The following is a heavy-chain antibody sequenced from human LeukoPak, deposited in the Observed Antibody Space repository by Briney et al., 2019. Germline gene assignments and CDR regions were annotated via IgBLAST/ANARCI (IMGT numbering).Heavy chain of an antibody. CDR2: IYPGDSDT. J-gene: IGHJ4*02. D-gene: IGHD3-22*01. V-gene: IGHV5-51*01. Sequence: GESLKISCKGSGYSFTSYWIGWVRQMPGKGLEWMGIIYPGDSDTRYSPSFQGQVTISADKSISTAYLQWSSLKASDTAMYYCARQISYGRYDSSGYSLWGQGTLVTVSS. CDR1: GYSFTSYW. CDR3: ARQISYGRYDSSGYSL.